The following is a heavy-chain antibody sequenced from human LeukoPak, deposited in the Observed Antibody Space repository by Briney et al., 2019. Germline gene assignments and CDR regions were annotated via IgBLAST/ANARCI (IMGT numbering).Heavy chain of an antibody. Sequence: SEALSLTCTVSGGSISSYYWSWIRQPPGKGLEWIGYIYYSGSTNYTPSLKSRVTISVDTSKNQFSLKLSSVTAADTAVYYCARGPTSGWYRYFDYWGQGTLVTVSS. D-gene: IGHD6-19*01. CDR3: ARGPTSGWYRYFDY. V-gene: IGHV4-59*01. J-gene: IGHJ4*02. CDR1: GGSISSYY. CDR2: IYYSGST.